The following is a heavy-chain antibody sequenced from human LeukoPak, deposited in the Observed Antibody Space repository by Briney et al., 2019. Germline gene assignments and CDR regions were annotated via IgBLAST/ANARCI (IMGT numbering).Heavy chain of an antibody. CDR2: INPNSGGT. Sequence: GASVKVSCKTSGYTFTGYYMHWVRQAPGQGLEWMGWINPNSGGTNYAQKFQGRVTMTRDTSISTAYMELSRLRSDDTAVYYCARDNSIGGRGWWFDPWGQGTLVTVSS. CDR1: GYTFTGYY. CDR3: ARDNSIGGRGWWFDP. D-gene: IGHD4-23*01. V-gene: IGHV1-2*02. J-gene: IGHJ5*02.